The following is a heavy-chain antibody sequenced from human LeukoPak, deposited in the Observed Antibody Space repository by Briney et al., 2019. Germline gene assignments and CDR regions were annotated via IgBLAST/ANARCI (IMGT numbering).Heavy chain of an antibody. Sequence: ASVKVSCKASGYTFTSYGISWVRQAPGQGLEWMGWISAYNGNTNYAQKLQGRVTMTTDTSTSTAYMELMSLRSDDTAVYHYARDGVYSSGWYGPSAYYYYYYMDVWGKGTTVTVSS. J-gene: IGHJ6*03. D-gene: IGHD6-19*01. CDR1: GYTFTSYG. CDR3: ARDGVYSSGWYGPSAYYYYYYMDV. CDR2: ISAYNGNT. V-gene: IGHV1-18*01.